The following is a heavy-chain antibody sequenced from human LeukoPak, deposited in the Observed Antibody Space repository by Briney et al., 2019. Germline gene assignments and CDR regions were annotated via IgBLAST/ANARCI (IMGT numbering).Heavy chain of an antibody. J-gene: IGHJ4*02. V-gene: IGHV3-7*01. CDR1: GFTFSSYW. CDR2: IKQDGSEK. D-gene: IGHD3-10*01. CDR3: ARLRRLWFGELSQYYFDY. Sequence: GGSLRLSCAASGFTFSSYWMSWVRQAPGKGLEWVANIKQDGSEKYYVDSVKGRFTISRDNAKNSLYLQMNSLRAEDTAVYYCARLRRLWFGELSQYYFDYWGQGTLVTVSS.